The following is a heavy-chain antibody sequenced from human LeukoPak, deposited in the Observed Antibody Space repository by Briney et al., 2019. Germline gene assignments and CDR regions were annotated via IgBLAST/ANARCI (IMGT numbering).Heavy chain of an antibody. CDR3: ARSLDSSGWYPVGY. Sequence: GGSLRLSCGASGFTVSSNYMSWVRQAPGKGLEWASVIYSGGSTYYADSVKGRFTISRDNSKNTLYLQMNSLRADDTAVYYCARSLDSSGWYPVGYWGQGTLVTVSS. J-gene: IGHJ4*02. V-gene: IGHV3-53*01. CDR2: IYSGGST. CDR1: GFTVSSNY. D-gene: IGHD6-19*01.